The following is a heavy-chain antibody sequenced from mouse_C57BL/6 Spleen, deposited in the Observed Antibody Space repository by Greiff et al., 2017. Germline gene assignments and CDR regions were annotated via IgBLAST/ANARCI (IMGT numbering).Heavy chain of an antibody. J-gene: IGHJ3*01. D-gene: IGHD3-2*02. CDR2: IYPGDGDT. CDR3: AREGSSNSFAY. V-gene: IGHV1-80*01. CDR1: GYAFSSYW. Sequence: QVQLQQSGAELVKPGASVKISCKASGYAFSSYWMNWVKQRPGKGLEGIGQIYPGDGDTNYNGKFKGKATLTADKSSSTAYMQLSSLTSEDSAVYFCAREGSSNSFAYWGQGTLVTVSA.